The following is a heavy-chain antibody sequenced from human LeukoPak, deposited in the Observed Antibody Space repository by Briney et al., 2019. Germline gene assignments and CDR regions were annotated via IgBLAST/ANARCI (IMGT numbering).Heavy chain of an antibody. CDR3: ARAYGSSSPFDY. V-gene: IGHV3-48*01. D-gene: IGHD6-6*01. Sequence: GGSLRLSCAASGFTFSSYRMNWVRQAPGKGLEWGSYISSSSSTIYYADSVKGRFTISRDNAKNSLYLQMNSLRAEDTAVYYCARAYGSSSPFDYWGQGTLVTVSS. CDR1: GFTFSSYR. CDR2: ISSSSSTI. J-gene: IGHJ4*02.